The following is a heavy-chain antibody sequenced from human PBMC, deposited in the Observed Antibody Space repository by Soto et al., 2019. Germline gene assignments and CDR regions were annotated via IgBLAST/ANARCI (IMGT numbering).Heavy chain of an antibody. V-gene: IGHV6-1*01. CDR1: GDSVSSNSAA. CDR2: TYYRSKWYN. Sequence: PSQTLSLTCAISGDSVSSNSAAWSWIRQSPSRGLEWLGRTYYRSKWYNDYAESVKSRITFKPDTSKNQFSLQFNSVTPEDTAVYYCARAVSNWFDPWGQGTLVTVSS. CDR3: ARAVSNWFDP. J-gene: IGHJ5*01.